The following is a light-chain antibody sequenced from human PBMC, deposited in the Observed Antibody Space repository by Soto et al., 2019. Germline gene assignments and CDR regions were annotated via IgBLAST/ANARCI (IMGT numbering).Light chain of an antibody. CDR1: QSVSSSY. CDR3: QQYGSSLLT. V-gene: IGKV3-20*01. J-gene: IGKJ1*01. Sequence: EIVLTQSPGTLSLSPGERATLSCRASQSVSSSYLAWYQQKPGQAPRLLIYGASSRATGIPDRFSGSGSGTDFTLTISRLEPEDFAVYYCQQYGSSLLTVGQATKVDIK. CDR2: GAS.